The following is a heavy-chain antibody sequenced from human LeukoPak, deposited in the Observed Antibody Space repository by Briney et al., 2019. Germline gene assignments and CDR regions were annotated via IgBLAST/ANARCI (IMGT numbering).Heavy chain of an antibody. V-gene: IGHV4-38-2*01. Sequence: PSETLSLTCAVSGYSISSGYYWGWRRQPPGKGLEWVGSIYHGGSTYYNPSLKSRVTISVDTSKNQFSLKLSSVTAADTAVYYCASSGWYLWFDPWGQGTLVTVSS. CDR1: GYSISSGYY. D-gene: IGHD6-19*01. J-gene: IGHJ5*02. CDR2: IYHGGST. CDR3: ASSGWYLWFDP.